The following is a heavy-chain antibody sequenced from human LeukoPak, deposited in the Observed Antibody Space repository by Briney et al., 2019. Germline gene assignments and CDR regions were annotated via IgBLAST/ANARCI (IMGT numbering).Heavy chain of an antibody. Sequence: GGSLRLSCAASGSTFSSYSMNWVRQAPGKGLEWVSSISSSSSYIYYADSVKGRFTISRDNAKNSLYLQMNSLRAEDTAVYYCAREDRGQLGLNDYWGQGTLVTVSS. CDR2: ISSSSSYI. V-gene: IGHV3-21*01. J-gene: IGHJ4*02. CDR1: GSTFSSYS. CDR3: AREDRGQLGLNDY. D-gene: IGHD6-6*01.